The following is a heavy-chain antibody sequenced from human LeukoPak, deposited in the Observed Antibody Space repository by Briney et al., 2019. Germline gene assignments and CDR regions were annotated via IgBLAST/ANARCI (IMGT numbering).Heavy chain of an antibody. CDR1: GFTFSSYA. J-gene: IGHJ3*02. D-gene: IGHD3-22*01. V-gene: IGHV3-23*01. CDR3: ARDYYYDSSGYSNDAFDI. Sequence: GGSLRLSCAASGFTFSSYAMSWVRQAPGKGLEWVSAISGSGGSTYYADSVKGRFTISRDNSKNTLYLQMNSLRAEDTAVYYCARDYYYDSSGYSNDAFDIWGQGTMVTVSS. CDR2: ISGSGGST.